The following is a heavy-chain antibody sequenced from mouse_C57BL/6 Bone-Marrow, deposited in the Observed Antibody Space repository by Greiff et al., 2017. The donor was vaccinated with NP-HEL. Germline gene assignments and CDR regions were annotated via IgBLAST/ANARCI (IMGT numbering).Heavy chain of an antibody. J-gene: IGHJ4*01. Sequence: EVKVVESVAELVRPGASVKLSCTASGFNIKNTYMHWVKQRPEQGLEWIGRIDPATGNTKYAPKFQGKATITADTSSNTAYLQLSSLTSDDTAIYYWARRGLSAGDYAMDYWGQGTSVTVSS. D-gene: IGHD2-2*01. CDR3: ARRGLSAGDYAMDY. CDR2: IDPATGNT. V-gene: IGHV14-3*01. CDR1: GFNIKNTY.